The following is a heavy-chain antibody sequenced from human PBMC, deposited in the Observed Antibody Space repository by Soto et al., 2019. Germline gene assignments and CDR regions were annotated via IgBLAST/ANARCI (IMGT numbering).Heavy chain of an antibody. D-gene: IGHD2-21*01. CDR1: GGSVSSGSYY. Sequence: SETVSLTCTVSGGSVSSGSYYWSWIRQPPEKGLEWIGYIYYSGSTNYNPSLKSRVTISVDTSKNQFSLKLSSVTAADTAVYYCARILFDYFDYWGQGTLVTVS. J-gene: IGHJ4*02. V-gene: IGHV4-61*01. CDR3: ARILFDYFDY. CDR2: IYYSGST.